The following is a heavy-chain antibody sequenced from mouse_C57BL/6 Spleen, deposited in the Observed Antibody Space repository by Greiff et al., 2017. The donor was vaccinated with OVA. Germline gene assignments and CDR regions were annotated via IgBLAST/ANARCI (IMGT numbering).Heavy chain of an antibody. D-gene: IGHD6-1*01. Sequence: QVQLQQSGAELVKPGASVKLSCKASGYAFSSSWMNWVKQRPGQGLEWIGRIYPGGGDTNYNGKFKGKATLTADKASSTAYMQLSSLTSEDSAVYFCERRALTEGDYWGKGTSVTVSS. CDR1: GYAFSSSW. J-gene: IGHJ4*01. CDR2: IYPGGGDT. V-gene: IGHV1-82*01. CDR3: ERRALTEGDY.